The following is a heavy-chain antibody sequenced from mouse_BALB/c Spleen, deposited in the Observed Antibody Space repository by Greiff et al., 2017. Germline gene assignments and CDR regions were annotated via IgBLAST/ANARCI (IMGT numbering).Heavy chain of an antibody. Sequence: VQVVESGAELVRPGTSVKISCKASGYTFTNYWLGWVKQRPGHGLEWIGDIYPGGGYTNYNEKFKGKATLTADTSSSTAYMQLSSLTSEDSAVYFCASWRAYYGRVEGYFDVWGAGTTVTVSS. CDR2: IYPGGGYT. J-gene: IGHJ1*01. CDR3: ASWRAYYGRVEGYFDV. D-gene: IGHD1-2*01. CDR1: GYTFTNYW. V-gene: IGHV1-63*02.